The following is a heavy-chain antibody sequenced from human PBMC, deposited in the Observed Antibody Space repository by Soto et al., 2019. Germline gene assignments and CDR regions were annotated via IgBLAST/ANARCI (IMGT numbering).Heavy chain of an antibody. CDR3: AKAHSDSYSYFDY. Sequence: EVQLLESGGGLVQPGGSLRLSCAASGFTFSFCAMSWVRQAPGKGLEWVSSIRGNNGDTYYADSVKGRFTISRDNSKNTLYLQMNSLRVEYTAVYYCAKAHSDSYSYFDYWGQGALVTVSS. V-gene: IGHV3-23*01. J-gene: IGHJ4*02. CDR1: GFTFSFCA. CDR2: IRGNNGDT. D-gene: IGHD3-22*01.